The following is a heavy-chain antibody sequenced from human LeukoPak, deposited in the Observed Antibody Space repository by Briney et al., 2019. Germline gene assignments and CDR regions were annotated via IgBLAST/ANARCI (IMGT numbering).Heavy chain of an antibody. J-gene: IGHJ4*02. D-gene: IGHD3-10*01. CDR3: ARGITMVRGVSEFDY. V-gene: IGHV4-39*01. CDR2: IYYSGST. Sequence: SETLSLTCTVSGGSISSSSYYWGWIRQPPGKGLEWIGSIYYSGSTYYNPSLKSRVTISVDTSKNQFSLKLSSVTAADTAVYYCARGITMVRGVSEFDYWGQGTLVTVSS. CDR1: GGSISSSSYY.